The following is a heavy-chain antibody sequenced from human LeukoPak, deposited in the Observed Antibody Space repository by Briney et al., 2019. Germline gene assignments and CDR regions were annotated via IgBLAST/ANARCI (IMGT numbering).Heavy chain of an antibody. Sequence: GGSLRLSCAASGFTFSNFAVRWVRQSPGKGLEWVSAVSGSGDCTYYGDSVKGRFTISRDNSMNTLYLEMNSLRAEDTAVYYCATLEGQHLVEYYFDYWGQGTLVTVST. CDR2: VSGSGDCT. D-gene: IGHD6-13*01. CDR3: ATLEGQHLVEYYFDY. V-gene: IGHV3-23*01. J-gene: IGHJ4*02. CDR1: GFTFSNFA.